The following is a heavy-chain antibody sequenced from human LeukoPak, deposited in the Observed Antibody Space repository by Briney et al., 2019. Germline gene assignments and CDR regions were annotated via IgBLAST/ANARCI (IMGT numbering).Heavy chain of an antibody. CDR1: GFTCSNYE. CDR2: ISSSGSTI. V-gene: IGHV3-48*03. Sequence: GSLRLSCAASGFTCSNYEMNWVRQAPGKGLEWVSYISSSGSTIYYADSVKGRFTISRDNAKNSLYLQMDSLRAEDTAVYYCARDLVTRYNWFDPWGQGTLVTVSS. J-gene: IGHJ5*02. D-gene: IGHD3-9*01. CDR3: ARDLVTRYNWFDP.